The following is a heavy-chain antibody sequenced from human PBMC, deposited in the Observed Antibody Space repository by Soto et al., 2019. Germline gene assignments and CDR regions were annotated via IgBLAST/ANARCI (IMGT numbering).Heavy chain of an antibody. Sequence: PGGSLRLSCAAPGFTFSNYWTHWVRQAPGKGLVWVSRINGDGSTTTYADFVKGRFTISRDNAKNTLYLQMDSLGADDTAVYYCTRGGTSATYWGLFDYWGQGALVTVSS. CDR1: GFTFSNYW. CDR3: TRGGTSATYWGLFDY. J-gene: IGHJ4*02. V-gene: IGHV3-74*01. CDR2: INGDGSTT. D-gene: IGHD7-27*01.